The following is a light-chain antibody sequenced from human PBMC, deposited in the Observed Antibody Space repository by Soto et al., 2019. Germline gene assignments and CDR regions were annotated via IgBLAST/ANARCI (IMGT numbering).Light chain of an antibody. J-gene: IGLJ1*01. V-gene: IGLV3-21*02. CDR3: QVWDNSNEHHV. Sequence: SYELTQPPSVSVAPGQTARITCGGNNIGSKNVHWYQLKPGQAPVLVVYDDSGRPSGIPDRFSGSNSANTATLTVSRVEAGDEADYYCQVWDNSNEHHVLGTGTKVTVL. CDR2: DDS. CDR1: NIGSKN.